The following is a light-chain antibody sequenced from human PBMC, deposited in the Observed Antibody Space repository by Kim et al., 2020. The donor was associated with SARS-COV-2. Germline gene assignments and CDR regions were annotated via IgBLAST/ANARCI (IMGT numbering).Light chain of an antibody. CDR2: RVT. CDR3: CSYAGSYTI. Sequence: PGQSVTISCTGTSSDVGGQNYVSWYQHPPGRAPKLIIYRVTQRPSGVPDRFSASKSGNTASLTVSGLQAEDEADYYCCSYAGSYTIFGGGTQLTVL. V-gene: IGLV2-11*01. CDR1: SSDVGGQNY. J-gene: IGLJ2*01.